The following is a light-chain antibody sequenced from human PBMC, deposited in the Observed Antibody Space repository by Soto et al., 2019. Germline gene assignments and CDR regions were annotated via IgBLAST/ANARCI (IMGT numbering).Light chain of an antibody. CDR1: QSVSSSY. Sequence: EIVLTQSPGTLSLSPGERATLSCRASQSVSSSYLAWYQQKPGQAPRLLNYGASSRATGIPDRFSGSGSGTDFPLTIRSLEPEDFAVYYCQQYGSSTLTFGGGTKVEIK. CDR3: QQYGSSTLT. V-gene: IGKV3-20*01. CDR2: GAS. J-gene: IGKJ4*01.